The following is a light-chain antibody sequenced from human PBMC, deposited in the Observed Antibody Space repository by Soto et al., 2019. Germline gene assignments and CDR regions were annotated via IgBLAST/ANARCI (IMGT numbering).Light chain of an antibody. CDR2: EVS. CDR3: SSYSCSTVRFV. CDR1: SSDVGSYDF. Sequence: QSALTQPASVSGSPGQSITMSCTGTSSDVGSYDFVSWYQQHPGKAPKLLIYEVSNRPSGVSARFSGTKSDNTASLTISVLQAAEDADYFCSSYSCSTVRFVFGSGTKVTVL. V-gene: IGLV2-14*01. J-gene: IGLJ1*01.